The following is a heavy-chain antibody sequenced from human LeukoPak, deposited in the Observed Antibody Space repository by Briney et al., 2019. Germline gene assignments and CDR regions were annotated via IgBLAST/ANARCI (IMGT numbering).Heavy chain of an antibody. CDR1: SEFFSGYY. J-gene: IGHJ4*02. D-gene: IGHD3-10*01. Sequence: SETLSLTCGVSSEFFSGYYWGWIRQPPGKGPEWIGDINDSGTTKYNPTLKSRVTISIDTSKNQFSLRVKSVTAADTAVYYCARLPLGAFGEVLNFDCWGQGTLVTVSS. CDR3: ARLPLGAFGEVLNFDC. V-gene: IGHV4-34*01. CDR2: INDSGTT.